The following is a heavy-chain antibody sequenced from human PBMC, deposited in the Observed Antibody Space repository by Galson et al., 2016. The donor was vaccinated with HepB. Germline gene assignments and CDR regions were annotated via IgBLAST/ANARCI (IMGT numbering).Heavy chain of an antibody. CDR1: GFTSVNYA. CDR2: ISSTGDSS. V-gene: IGHV3-23*01. J-gene: IGHJ4*02. Sequence: SLRLSCAASGFTSVNYAMTWVRQAPGKGLEWVSTISSTGDSSYYADSVKGRFTVSRDNSKNTLYLHMNSLRAEDTAVYYCAKEGVGSSHYFDYWGQGTLVTVSS. D-gene: IGHD6-19*01. CDR3: AKEGVGSSHYFDY.